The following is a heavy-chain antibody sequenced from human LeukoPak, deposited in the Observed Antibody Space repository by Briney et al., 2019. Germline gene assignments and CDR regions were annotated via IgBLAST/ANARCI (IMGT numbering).Heavy chain of an antibody. Sequence: SQTLSLTCTVSGGSISSGGYYWSWIRQHPGKGLEWIGYIYYSGSTYYNPSPKSRVTISVDTSKNQFSLKLSSVTAADTAVYYCARDSRTTGTRGDYYYYGMDVWGQGTTVTVSS. CDR3: ARDSRTTGTRGDYYYYGMDV. CDR1: GGSISSGGYY. CDR2: IYYSGST. J-gene: IGHJ6*02. D-gene: IGHD1-1*01. V-gene: IGHV4-31*03.